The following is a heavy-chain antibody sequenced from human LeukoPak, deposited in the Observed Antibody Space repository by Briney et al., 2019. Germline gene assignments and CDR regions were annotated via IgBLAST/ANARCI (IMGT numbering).Heavy chain of an antibody. Sequence: GGSLRLSCAASGFTFSSYAMHWVRQAPGKGLEWVADISYDGSNKYYADSVKGRFTISRDNSKNTLYLQMNSLRAEDTAVYYCARVRDILVVVAAGLVKGGGPIRYWGPGTLVTVSS. J-gene: IGHJ4*02. D-gene: IGHD2-15*01. CDR3: ARVRDILVVVAAGLVKGGGPIRY. CDR2: ISYDGSNK. V-gene: IGHV3-30-3*01. CDR1: GFTFSSYA.